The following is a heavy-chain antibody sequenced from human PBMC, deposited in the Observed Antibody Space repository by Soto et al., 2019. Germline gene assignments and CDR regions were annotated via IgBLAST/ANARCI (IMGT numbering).Heavy chain of an antibody. CDR1: GYSFPSYW. D-gene: IGHD2-2*01. Sequence: PGESLKISCKGSGYSFPSYWIGWVRQMPGKGLEWMGIIYPGDSETRYSPSFQGQVTISADKSISTAYLQWSSLKASDTAMYYCARGKYCSSTSCPFDYWGQGTLVTVSS. CDR3: ARGKYCSSTSCPFDY. V-gene: IGHV5-51*01. CDR2: IYPGDSET. J-gene: IGHJ4*02.